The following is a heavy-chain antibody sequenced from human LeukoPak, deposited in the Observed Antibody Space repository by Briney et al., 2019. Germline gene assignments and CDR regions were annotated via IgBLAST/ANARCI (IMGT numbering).Heavy chain of an antibody. J-gene: IGHJ4*02. CDR2: ISYDGSNK. CDR3: ARDPYDFWSGYWFDY. CDR1: GFTFSSYG. D-gene: IGHD3-3*01. Sequence: GGSLRLSCAASGFTFSSYGMHWVRQAPGKGLEWVAVISYDGSNKYYADSVKGRFTISRDNSKNTLYLQMNSLRAEDTAVYYCARDPYDFWSGYWFDYWGQGTLVTVSS. V-gene: IGHV3-30*03.